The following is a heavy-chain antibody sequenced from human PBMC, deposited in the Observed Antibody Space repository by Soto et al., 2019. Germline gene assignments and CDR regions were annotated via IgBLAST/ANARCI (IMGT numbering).Heavy chain of an antibody. CDR3: AREAVVVVAATLGAFDI. V-gene: IGHV1-46*01. CDR2: INPSGGST. Sequence: ASVKVSCKASGYTFTSYCMHWVRQAPGQGLEWMGIINPSGGSTSYAQKFQGRVTMTRDTSTSTVYMELSSLRSEDTAVYYCAREAVVVVAATLGAFDIWGQGTMVTVS. J-gene: IGHJ3*02. D-gene: IGHD2-15*01. CDR1: GYTFTSYC.